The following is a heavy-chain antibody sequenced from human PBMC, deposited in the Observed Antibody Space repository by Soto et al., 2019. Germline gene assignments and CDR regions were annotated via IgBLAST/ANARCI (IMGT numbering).Heavy chain of an antibody. V-gene: IGHV3-30-3*01. J-gene: IGHJ5*02. D-gene: IGHD3-10*01. CDR3: ARDSNMVRGVIWELWFDP. Sequence: GGSLRLSCAASGFTFSSYAMHWVRQAPGKGLEWVAVISYDGSNKYYADSVKGRFTISRDNSQNTLYLQMNSLRAEDTAVYYCARDSNMVRGVIWELWFDPWDQGTLVTVSS. CDR2: ISYDGSNK. CDR1: GFTFSSYA.